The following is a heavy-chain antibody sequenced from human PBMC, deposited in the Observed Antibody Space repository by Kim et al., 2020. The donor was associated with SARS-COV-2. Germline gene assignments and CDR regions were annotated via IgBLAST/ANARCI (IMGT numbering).Heavy chain of an antibody. Sequence: GGSLRLSCAASGFTFSSYSMNWVRQAPGKGLEWVSSISSSSSYIYYADSVKGRCTISRDNAKNSLYLQMNSLRAEDTAVYYCARPYGSGSYYYYYYGMDVWGQGTTVTVSS. CDR3: ARPYGSGSYYYYYYGMDV. J-gene: IGHJ6*02. CDR2: ISSSSSYI. D-gene: IGHD3-10*01. V-gene: IGHV3-21*01. CDR1: GFTFSSYS.